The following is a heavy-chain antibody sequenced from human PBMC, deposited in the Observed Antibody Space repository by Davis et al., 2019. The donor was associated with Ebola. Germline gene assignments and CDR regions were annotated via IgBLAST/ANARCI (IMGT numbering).Heavy chain of an antibody. CDR1: GDSISSRNW. J-gene: IGHJ4*02. D-gene: IGHD3-22*01. CDR3: ARDYDDSSGYLYYFDY. CDR2: IYHGGST. V-gene: IGHV4-4*02. Sequence: SETLSLTCAVSGDSISSRNWWSWVRQPPGKGLEWIGEIYHGGSTNYNPSLKSRVTMSVDKSKNQFSLKLSSVTAADTAVYYCARDYDDSSGYLYYFDYWGQGTLVTVSS.